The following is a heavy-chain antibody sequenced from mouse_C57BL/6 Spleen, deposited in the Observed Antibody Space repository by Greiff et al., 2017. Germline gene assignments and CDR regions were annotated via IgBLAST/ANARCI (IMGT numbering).Heavy chain of an antibody. J-gene: IGHJ1*03. D-gene: IGHD1-1*01. CDR3: APYYGSSYEYFDV. V-gene: IGHV1-80*01. CDR2: IYPGDGDT. Sequence: QVQLKQSGAELVKPGASVKISCKASGYAFSSYWMNWVKQRPGKGLEWIGQIYPGDGDTNYNGKFKGKATLTADKSSSTAYMQLSSLTSEDSAVYFCAPYYGSSYEYFDVWGTGTTVTVSS. CDR1: GYAFSSYW.